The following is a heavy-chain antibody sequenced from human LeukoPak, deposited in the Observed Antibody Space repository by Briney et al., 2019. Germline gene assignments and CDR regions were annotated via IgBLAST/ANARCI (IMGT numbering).Heavy chain of an antibody. D-gene: IGHD3-10*01. CDR2: MNPNSGNT. CDR1: GYIFTSYD. Sequence: ASVKVSCKASGYIFTSYDINWVRQATGQGLEWMGWMNPNSGNTGYAQKFQGRVTMTRNTSISTAYMELSSLRSEDTAVYYCAREPRISMVRGDYYYMDVWGKGTTVTVSS. J-gene: IGHJ6*03. V-gene: IGHV1-8*01. CDR3: AREPRISMVRGDYYYMDV.